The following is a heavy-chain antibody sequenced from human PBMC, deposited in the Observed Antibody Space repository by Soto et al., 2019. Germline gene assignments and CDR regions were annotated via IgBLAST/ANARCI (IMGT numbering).Heavy chain of an antibody. CDR3: ARDFYDSVGYTWFDS. J-gene: IGHJ5*01. D-gene: IGHD3-22*01. V-gene: IGHV4-59*01. CDR2: IHNSGTS. Sequence: SETLSLTCTVSGDTSTSYYWGWIRQAPGKGPEWIGHIHNSGTSTHNPSLNGRVTISIDMSKKQFSLKLTSLTSADTAVYYCARDFYDSVGYTWFDSWSQGTLVTVSS. CDR1: GDTSTSYY.